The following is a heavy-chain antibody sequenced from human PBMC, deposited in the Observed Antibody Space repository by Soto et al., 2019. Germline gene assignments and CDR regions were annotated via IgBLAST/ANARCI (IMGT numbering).Heavy chain of an antibody. D-gene: IGHD3-3*01. J-gene: IGHJ6*02. CDR1: GYSFTSYW. CDR2: IYPGDSDT. CDR3: ARHAYDFWSGHPNPRYYYGMDV. V-gene: IGHV5-51*01. Sequence: SGESLKISCKGSGYSFTSYWIGWVRQMPGKGLEWMGIIYPGDSDTRYSPSFQGQVTISADKSISTAYLQWSSLKASDTAMYYCARHAYDFWSGHPNPRYYYGMDVWGQGTTVTVSS.